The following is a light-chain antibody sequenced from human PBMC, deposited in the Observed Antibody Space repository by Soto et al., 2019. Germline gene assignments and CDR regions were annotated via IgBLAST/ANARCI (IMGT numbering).Light chain of an antibody. CDR2: GAS. CDR1: QSVSSN. V-gene: IGKV3-15*01. CDR3: QHRSNWPA. Sequence: EIVMTQSPATLSVSPGERATLSCRASQSVSSNLAWYQQKPGQAPRLLIYGASTRATGIPARFSGSGSGTDFTLTISSLEPEDFALYYCQHRSNWPAFGGGTKVDI. J-gene: IGKJ4*01.